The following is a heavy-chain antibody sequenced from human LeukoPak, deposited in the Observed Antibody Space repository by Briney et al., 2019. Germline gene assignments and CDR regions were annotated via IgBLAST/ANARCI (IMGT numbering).Heavy chain of an antibody. CDR2: IIPIFGTA. Sequence: GASVKVSCKASGGTFSSYAISWVRQAPGQGLEWMGGIIPIFGTANYAQKFQGRVTITADESTSTAYMELSSLRSEDTAVYYCARAPPYYYDSSGYYHYYYYMDVWGKGTTVTISS. V-gene: IGHV1-69*13. CDR1: GGTFSSYA. J-gene: IGHJ6*03. D-gene: IGHD3-22*01. CDR3: ARAPPYYYDSSGYYHYYYYMDV.